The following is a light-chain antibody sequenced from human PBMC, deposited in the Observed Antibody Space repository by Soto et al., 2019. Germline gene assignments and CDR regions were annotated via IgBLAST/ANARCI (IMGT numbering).Light chain of an antibody. CDR2: GTS. Sequence: EIVLTQSPGTLSLSPGERATLSCRASQHFGSSYLAWYQQTPGQAPRLLIFGTSNRATGIPDRFTGSGSGPDFTLTLSSLEPEDAAVYFCQQYGDSPWTFGQGTKVEIK. J-gene: IGKJ1*01. CDR3: QQYGDSPWT. V-gene: IGKV3-20*01. CDR1: QHFGSSY.